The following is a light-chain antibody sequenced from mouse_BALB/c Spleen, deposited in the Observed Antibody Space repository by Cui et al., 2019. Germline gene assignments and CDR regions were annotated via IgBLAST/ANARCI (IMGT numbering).Light chain of an antibody. V-gene: IGKV4-80*01. CDR3: HQWSSYPWT. Sequence: QIVFTQSPAIISASLGEENTLTCSASSSVSYMHWYQQKSGTSPKLLIYSPSNLASGVPSRFSGSGSGTFYSLTISSVEAEDAADYYCHQWSSYPWTFGGGTKLEIK. CDR1: SSVSY. J-gene: IGKJ1*01. CDR2: SPS.